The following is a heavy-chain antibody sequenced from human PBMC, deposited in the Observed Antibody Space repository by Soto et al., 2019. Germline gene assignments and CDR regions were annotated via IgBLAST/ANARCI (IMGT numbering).Heavy chain of an antibody. CDR2: ISYDGSNK. CDR1: GFIFSSYG. CDR3: AKDGGYCISTSCYGFDY. D-gene: IGHD2-2*01. Sequence: GGSLRLSCAASGFIFSSYGMHWVRQAPGKGLEWVAVISYDGSNKYYADSVKGRFTISRDNSKNTLYLQMNSLRAEDTAVYYCAKDGGYCISTSCYGFDYWGQGTLVTVS. J-gene: IGHJ4*02. V-gene: IGHV3-30*18.